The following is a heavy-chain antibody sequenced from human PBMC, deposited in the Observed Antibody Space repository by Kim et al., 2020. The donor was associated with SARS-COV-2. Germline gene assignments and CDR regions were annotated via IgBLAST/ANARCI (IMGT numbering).Heavy chain of an antibody. Sequence: GGSLRLSCAASGFTFSGSAIHWVRQASGKGLEWVGRIRSKVNSYATAYGASVKGRFTISRDDSKNMAYLQMNSLKTEDTAVYFCSSGTVDYYGMDVWGQGTTVTVSS. CDR1: GFTFSGSA. D-gene: IGHD1-26*01. J-gene: IGHJ6*02. V-gene: IGHV3-73*01. CDR2: IRSKVNSYAT. CDR3: SSGTVDYYGMDV.